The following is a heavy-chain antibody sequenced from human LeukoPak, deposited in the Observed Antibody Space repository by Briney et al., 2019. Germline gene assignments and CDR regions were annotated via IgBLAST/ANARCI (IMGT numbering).Heavy chain of an antibody. D-gene: IGHD6-19*01. CDR3: ARTLSGSLLDY. V-gene: IGHV1-46*01. CDR1: GYTFTSYG. J-gene: IGHJ4*02. Sequence: ASVKVSCKXSGYTFTSYGISWVRQSPGQGLEWMGIINPSGGSTSYAQKFQGRVTMTRDTSTSTVYMELSSLRSEDTAVSYCARTLSGSLLDYWGQGTLVTVSS. CDR2: INPSGGST.